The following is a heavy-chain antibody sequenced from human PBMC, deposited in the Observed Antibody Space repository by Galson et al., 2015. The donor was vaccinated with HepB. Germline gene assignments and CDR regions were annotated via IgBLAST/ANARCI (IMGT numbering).Heavy chain of an antibody. V-gene: IGHV4-59*01. CDR2: IYHIGIS. Sequence: SETLSLTCTVSGGSLSNFYWSWSRQPPGKGLEWIGYIYHIGISKYNPSLKSRVTLSTDTSKKQISLNLRSVTSADTAVYFCARGGMTTIGWWFFDVWGRGTLVTVSS. J-gene: IGHJ2*01. D-gene: IGHD4-17*01. CDR3: ARGGMTTIGWWFFDV. CDR1: GGSLSNFY.